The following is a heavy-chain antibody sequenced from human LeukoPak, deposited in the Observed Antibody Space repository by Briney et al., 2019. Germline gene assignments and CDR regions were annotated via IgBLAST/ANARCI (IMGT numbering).Heavy chain of an antibody. CDR2: ISGDGGRT. CDR3: VKDIRNWNSINY. CDR1: AFTFDDYA. Sequence: GGSLRLSCAASAFTFDDYAMHWVRQAPGKGLEWVSLISGDGGRTYYAVFVKGRFCISRDNSKNSLYLRMNRMRTEDTALYYCVKDIRNWNSINYWGQGTLVTVSS. J-gene: IGHJ4*02. D-gene: IGHD1-7*01. V-gene: IGHV3-43*02.